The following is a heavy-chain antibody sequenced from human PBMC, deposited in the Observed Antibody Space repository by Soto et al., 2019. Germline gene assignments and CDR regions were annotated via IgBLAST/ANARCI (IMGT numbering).Heavy chain of an antibody. J-gene: IGHJ6*01. CDR2: ISYDGSNK. Sequence: PGGSLRLSCAASGFTFSSYGMHWVRQAPGKGLEWVAVISYDGSNKYYADSVKGRFTISRDNAKNSLYLQMNSLRAEDTAVYYCASINPLFWSPDSYYYYGMDVWGQGTTVTVSS. CDR3: ASINPLFWSPDSYYYYGMDV. D-gene: IGHD3-3*01. CDR1: GFTFSSYG. V-gene: IGHV3-30*03.